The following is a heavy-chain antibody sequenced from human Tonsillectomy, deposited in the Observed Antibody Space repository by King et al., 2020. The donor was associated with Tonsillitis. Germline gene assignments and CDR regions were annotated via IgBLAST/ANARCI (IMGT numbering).Heavy chain of an antibody. Sequence: VQLVEPGGGVVQPGGSLRLSCAASGFTFDDYAMHWVRQAPGKGLEWVSLISGDGGRTYYADSVKGRFTISRDNSKNSLYLQMNSLRTEDTALYYCAKDRRADFWSGYYAFDIWGQGTRVTVSS. CDR2: ISGDGGRT. J-gene: IGHJ3*02. CDR3: AKDRRADFWSGYYAFDI. CDR1: GFTFDDYA. D-gene: IGHD3-3*01. V-gene: IGHV3-43*02.